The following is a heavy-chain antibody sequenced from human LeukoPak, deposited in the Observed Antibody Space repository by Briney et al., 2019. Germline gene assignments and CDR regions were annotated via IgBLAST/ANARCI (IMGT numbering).Heavy chain of an antibody. D-gene: IGHD6-6*01. V-gene: IGHV3-53*01. CDR1: GFTVSNNY. CDR2: IYSGGST. CDR3: ASLSLGHY. J-gene: IGHJ4*02. Sequence: GGSLRLSCAASGFTVSNNYMSWVRQAPGKGLEWVSVIYSGGSTYYADSVKGRFTISRDTSKNTLSLRMNSLRAEDTAVYYCASLSLGHYWGQGTLVTVSS.